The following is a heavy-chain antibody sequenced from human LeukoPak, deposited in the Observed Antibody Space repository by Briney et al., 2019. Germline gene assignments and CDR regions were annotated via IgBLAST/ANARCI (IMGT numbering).Heavy chain of an antibody. CDR1: GFTFRTYE. Sequence: SGGSLRLSCAASGFTFRTYEMNWVRQAPGMGLEWVSYISSSGSTKYYADSVKGRFTISRDNSKNTLYLQMNSLRAEDTAVYYCAIKTSEYYYGSGSNFQHWGQGTLVTVSS. CDR2: ISSSGSTK. D-gene: IGHD3-10*01. J-gene: IGHJ1*01. V-gene: IGHV3-48*03. CDR3: AIKTSEYYYGSGSNFQH.